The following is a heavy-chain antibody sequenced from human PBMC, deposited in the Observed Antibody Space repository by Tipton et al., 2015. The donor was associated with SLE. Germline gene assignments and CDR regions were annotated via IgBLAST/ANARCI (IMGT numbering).Heavy chain of an antibody. CDR2: IYYSGST. D-gene: IGHD2/OR15-2a*01. CDR3: AREGGGSANYFFYGVTL. CDR1: SDSFGTVGYY. J-gene: IGHJ6*02. V-gene: IGHV4-31*03. Sequence: TLSLTCTVSSDSFGTVGYYWSWIRQHPAKGLEWIGHIYYSGSTYYNPSLGGRVSISQDTSKSQFSLKLTSVTAADTAVYYCAREGGGSANYFFYGVTLGGQGPTAPVPS.